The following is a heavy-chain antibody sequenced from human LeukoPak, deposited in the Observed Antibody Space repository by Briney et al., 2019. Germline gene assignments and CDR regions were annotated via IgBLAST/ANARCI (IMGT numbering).Heavy chain of an antibody. CDR1: GGTFSSYA. Sequence: SVKVSCKASGGTFSSYAISWLRQAPGQGLEWMGGIIPIFGTANYAQKFQGRVTITADESTSTAYMELSSLRSEDTAVYYCAVNYDYVWGSYRQYFDYWGQGTLVTVSS. J-gene: IGHJ4*02. CDR3: AVNYDYVWGSYRQYFDY. V-gene: IGHV1-69*13. D-gene: IGHD3-16*02. CDR2: IIPIFGTA.